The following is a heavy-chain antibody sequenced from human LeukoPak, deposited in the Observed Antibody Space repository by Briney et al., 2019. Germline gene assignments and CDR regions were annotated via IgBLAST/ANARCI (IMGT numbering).Heavy chain of an antibody. CDR3: ARDHERDHDYYYYMDV. J-gene: IGHJ6*03. V-gene: IGHV1-69*05. CDR1: GGTFSSYA. CDR2: IIPIFGTA. Sequence: ASVTVSCKTSGGTFSSYAISWVRQAPGQGLEWMGGIIPIFGTANYAQKFQGRVTITTDESTSTAYMELSSLRSEDTAVYYCARDHERDHDYYYYMDVWGKGTTVTVSS.